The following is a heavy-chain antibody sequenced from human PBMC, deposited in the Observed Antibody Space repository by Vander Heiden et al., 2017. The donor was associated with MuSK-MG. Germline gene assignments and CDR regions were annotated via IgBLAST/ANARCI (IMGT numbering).Heavy chain of an antibody. D-gene: IGHD2-15*01. V-gene: IGHV3-74*01. J-gene: IGHJ4*02. CDR3: ARLAVGATPDY. Sequence: EVNLVESGGGLVQPGGSLRLSCAASGFTFSSYYMPWVRQAPGEGLVWVSRINSDGSDTRYADSVKGRFTISRDNAKNTLYLQMNSLRAEDTAVYYCARLAVGATPDYCGLVTLVT. CDR2: INSDGSDT. CDR1: GFTFSSYY.